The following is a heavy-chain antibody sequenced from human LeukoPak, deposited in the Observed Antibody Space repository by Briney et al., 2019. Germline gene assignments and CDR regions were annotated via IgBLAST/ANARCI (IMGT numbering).Heavy chain of an antibody. Sequence: GGSLRLSCAASGFTFSSYAMSWVRQAPGKGLEWVSAISGSGGSTYYADSVKGRFTISRDISKNTLYLQMNSLRAEDTAVYYCAKGVRVYYYYGMDVWGQGTTVTVSS. CDR1: GFTFSSYA. V-gene: IGHV3-23*01. CDR3: AKGVRVYYYYGMDV. D-gene: IGHD3-10*01. J-gene: IGHJ6*02. CDR2: ISGSGGST.